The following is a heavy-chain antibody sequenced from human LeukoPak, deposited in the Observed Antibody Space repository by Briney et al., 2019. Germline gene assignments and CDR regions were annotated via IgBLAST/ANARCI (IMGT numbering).Heavy chain of an antibody. CDR3: ARGDYYDSSGYFSESLFDY. D-gene: IGHD3-22*01. V-gene: IGHV3-74*01. CDR2: INSDGSST. Sequence: PGGSLRLSCAASGFTFSSCWMHWVRQAPGKGLVWVSRINSDGSSTSYADSVKGRFTISRDNSKNTLYLQMNSLRADDTAVYYCARGDYYDSSGYFSESLFDYWGQGTLVTVSS. CDR1: GFTFSSCW. J-gene: IGHJ4*02.